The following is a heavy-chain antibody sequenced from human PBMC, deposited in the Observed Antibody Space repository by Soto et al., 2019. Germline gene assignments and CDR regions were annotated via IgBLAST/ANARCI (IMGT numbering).Heavy chain of an antibody. V-gene: IGHV3-53*01. CDR2: IFSGGGT. Sequence: VQVVESGGGLIQPGGSLRLSCEVSGFSVTANYMSWVRQAPGKGLEWVSVIFSGGGTDYVDSVKGRFTISRDISKNTLFMQMNSLRAADTALYYCHGYGYWGQGTLVTVSS. CDR3: HGYGY. J-gene: IGHJ4*02. CDR1: GFSVTANY. D-gene: IGHD5-12*01.